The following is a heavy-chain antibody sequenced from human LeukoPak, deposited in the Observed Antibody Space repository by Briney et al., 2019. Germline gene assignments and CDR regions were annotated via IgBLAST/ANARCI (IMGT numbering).Heavy chain of an antibody. CDR1: GFTLSNFW. Sequence: PGGSLRLSCAASGFTLSNFWMSWVRQAPGKGLEWVSNIKRDGSEKYYADSVNGRSTISRDNAKNSLYLQMNSLRAEDTAVYYCATHTSGWKGYFDYWGQGTLVTVSS. V-gene: IGHV3-7*05. D-gene: IGHD6-19*01. J-gene: IGHJ4*02. CDR2: IKRDGSEK. CDR3: ATHTSGWKGYFDY.